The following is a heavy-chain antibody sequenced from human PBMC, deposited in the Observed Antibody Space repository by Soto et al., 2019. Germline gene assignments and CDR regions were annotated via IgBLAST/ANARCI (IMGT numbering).Heavy chain of an antibody. V-gene: IGHV3-15*07. CDR1: GFTFSNAW. CDR3: TITFCGGDCYSASPSY. D-gene: IGHD2-21*02. J-gene: IGHJ4*02. Sequence: GGSLRLSCAASGFTFSNAWMNWVRQAPGKGLEWVGRIKSKTDGGTTDYAAPVKGRFTISRDDSKNTLYLQMNSLKTEDTAVYYCTITFCGGDCYSASPSYWGQGTLVTVSS. CDR2: IKSKTDGGTT.